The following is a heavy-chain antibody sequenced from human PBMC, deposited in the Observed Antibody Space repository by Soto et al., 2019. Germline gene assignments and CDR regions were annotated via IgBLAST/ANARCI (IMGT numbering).Heavy chain of an antibody. Sequence: ASVKVSCKASGYTFTSYDINWVRQATGQGLEWMGWMNPNSGNTGYAQKFQGRVTMTRNTSISTAYMELSSLRSEDTAVYYCARGKVVPAAMRGWFDPWGQGTLVTVS. CDR3: ARGKVVPAAMRGWFDP. CDR2: MNPNSGNT. D-gene: IGHD2-2*01. V-gene: IGHV1-8*01. J-gene: IGHJ5*02. CDR1: GYTFTSYD.